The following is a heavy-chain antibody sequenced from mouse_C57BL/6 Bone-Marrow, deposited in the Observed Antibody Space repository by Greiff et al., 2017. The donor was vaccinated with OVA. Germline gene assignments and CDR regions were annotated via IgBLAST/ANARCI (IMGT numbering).Heavy chain of an antibody. D-gene: IGHD1-1*01. J-gene: IGHJ3*01. V-gene: IGHV5-17*01. CDR3: ARRRFITPFAY. CDR1: GFTFSDYG. CDR2: ISSGSSTI. Sequence: EVQLVESGGGLVKPGGSLKLSCAASGFTFSDYGMHWVRQAPEKGLEWVAYISSGSSTIYYADTVKGRFTISRDNAKNTLFLQMTSLRSEDTAMYYCARRRFITPFAYWGQGTLVTVSA.